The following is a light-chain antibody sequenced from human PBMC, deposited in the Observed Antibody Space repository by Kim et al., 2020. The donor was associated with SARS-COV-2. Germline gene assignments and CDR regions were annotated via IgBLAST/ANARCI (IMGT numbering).Light chain of an antibody. J-gene: IGLJ3*02. CDR2: DNN. CDR3: GTWDNSLNSWV. CDR1: SSNIGNND. Sequence: GRTVTISCSGTSSNIGNNDVSWYQHRPGTAPKFLIYDNNRRPSGIPDRFSGSRSGTSATLDITGLQTGDEADYYCGTWDNSLNSWVFGGGTKVTVL. V-gene: IGLV1-51*01.